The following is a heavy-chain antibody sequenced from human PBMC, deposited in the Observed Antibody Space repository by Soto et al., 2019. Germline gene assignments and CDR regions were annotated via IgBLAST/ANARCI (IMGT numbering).Heavy chain of an antibody. CDR3: ARVFYDILTGYHDY. CDR2: ISAYNGNT. J-gene: IGHJ4*02. D-gene: IGHD3-9*01. Sequence: GASVKVSCKASGYTFTSYGISWVRQAPGQGLEWMGWISAYNGNTNYAQKLQGRVTMTTDTSTSTAYMELRSLRSDDTAVYYCARVFYDILTGYHDYWGQGTLVTAPQ. V-gene: IGHV1-18*01. CDR1: GYTFTSYG.